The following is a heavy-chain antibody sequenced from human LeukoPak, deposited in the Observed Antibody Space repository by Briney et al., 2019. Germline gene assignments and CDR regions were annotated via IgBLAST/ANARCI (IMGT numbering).Heavy chain of an antibody. V-gene: IGHV3-66*02. J-gene: IGHJ4*02. CDR3: GRASIASSGYYFDY. Sequence: GGSLRLSCAASGFTFSTNYMSWVRQAPGKGLEWVSVIYSGGSTFYADSAKGRFTISIDNSKNTLYLQMNSLRAEDTAVYYCGRASIASSGYYFDYWGQGTLVTVSS. D-gene: IGHD6-6*01. CDR2: IYSGGST. CDR1: GFTFSTNY.